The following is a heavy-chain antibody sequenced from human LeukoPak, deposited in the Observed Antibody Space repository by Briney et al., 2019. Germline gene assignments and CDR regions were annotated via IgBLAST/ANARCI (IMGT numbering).Heavy chain of an antibody. D-gene: IGHD3-10*01. V-gene: IGHV3-21*01. CDR1: GFTFSSYS. CDR3: ARGGAGGSGSYYNVAY. J-gene: IGHJ4*02. CDR2: ISSSSSYI. Sequence: GGSLRLSCAASGFTFSSYSMNWVRQAPGKGLEWVSSISSSSSYIYYADSVKGRFTISRDNAKNSLYLQMNSLRAEDTAVYYCARGGAGGSGSYYNVAYWGQGTPVTVSS.